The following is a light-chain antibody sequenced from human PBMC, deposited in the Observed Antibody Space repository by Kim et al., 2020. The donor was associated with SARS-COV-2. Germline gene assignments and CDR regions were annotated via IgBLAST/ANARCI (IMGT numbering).Light chain of an antibody. CDR2: GAT. CDR3: QQYSSSPNS. Sequence: STGESATLSCRASQSISNSLFGWYQQTPDHATMLLIYGATSRATSIPNRFSGSWCGTFFTLTISRLEPDDFAVYYCQQYSSSPNSFGQGTKLEI. CDR1: QSISNSL. J-gene: IGKJ2*03. V-gene: IGKV3-20*01.